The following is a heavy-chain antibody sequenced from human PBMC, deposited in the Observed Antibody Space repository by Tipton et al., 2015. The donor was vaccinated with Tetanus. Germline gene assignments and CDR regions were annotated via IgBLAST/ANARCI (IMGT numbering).Heavy chain of an antibody. CDR2: IFYSGNS. J-gene: IGHJ4*02. CDR3: ARGLIDVFLGSRIYFDS. CDR1: GGSLRSSDYY. Sequence: GLVKPSETLSLTCIVSGGSLRSSDYYGAWVRQSPVKGLEWIGDIFYSGNSIPNPSFRSRVTMSADTSRTLFSLTLMSVTAADTAVYFCARGLIDVFLGSRIYFDSWGPGTLVTVSS. V-gene: IGHV4-61*08. D-gene: IGHD3-22*01.